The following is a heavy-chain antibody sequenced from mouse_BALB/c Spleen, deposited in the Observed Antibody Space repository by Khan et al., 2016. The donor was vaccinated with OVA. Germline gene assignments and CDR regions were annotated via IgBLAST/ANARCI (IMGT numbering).Heavy chain of an antibody. CDR1: GFTFSSYG. J-gene: IGHJ2*01. CDR3: ARMARTIN. Sequence: EVMLVESGGGLVQPGGSLKLSCAASGFTFSSYGMSWVRQTPDKRLELVATINSNGGSTYYPDSVKGRFTISRDKAKNTLYLQMSSLKSEDTAMYYCARMARTINWGQGTTLTVSS. V-gene: IGHV5-6-3*01. CDR2: INSNGGST.